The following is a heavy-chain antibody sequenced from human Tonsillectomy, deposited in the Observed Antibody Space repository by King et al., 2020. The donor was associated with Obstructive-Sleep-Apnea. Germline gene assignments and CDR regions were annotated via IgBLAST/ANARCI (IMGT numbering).Heavy chain of an antibody. Sequence: QLQLQESGPGLVKPSETLSLTCTVSGGSISSSSYYWGWIRQPPGKGLEWIGSIYYSGSTYYNPSLKSRVTISVDTSTNQFSLKLSSVTAADTAVYYCARDSEDKSSSWYLFDYWGQGTLVTVSS. CDR1: GGSISSSSYY. V-gene: IGHV4-39*07. CDR2: IYYSGST. CDR3: ARDSEDKSSSWYLFDY. J-gene: IGHJ4*02. D-gene: IGHD6-13*01.